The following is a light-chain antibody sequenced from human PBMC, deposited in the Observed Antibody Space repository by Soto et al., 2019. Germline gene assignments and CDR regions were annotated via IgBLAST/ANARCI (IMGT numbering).Light chain of an antibody. CDR2: DAS. Sequence: DIQMTQSPSSLSASIGDRVTTTCQASQDISDFLNWYQQKPGKAPKLLLYDASNLEAGVPSRFSGRGSGTDFTLTISSLQPEDIATYYCQQYDNFPLTFGGGTKVDIK. CDR1: QDISDF. J-gene: IGKJ4*01. V-gene: IGKV1-33*01. CDR3: QQYDNFPLT.